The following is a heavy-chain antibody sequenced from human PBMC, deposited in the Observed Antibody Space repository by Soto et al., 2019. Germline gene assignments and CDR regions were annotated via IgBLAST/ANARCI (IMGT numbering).Heavy chain of an antibody. D-gene: IGHD3-10*01. CDR2: INPNSGGT. Sequence: ASVKVSCKASGYTFTGYYMHWVRQAPGQGLEWMGWINPNSGGTNYAQKFQGRVTMTRNTSISTAYMELSSLRSEDTAVYYCARIGGDFGGGDVWGKGTTVTVSS. CDR1: GYTFTGYY. J-gene: IGHJ6*04. V-gene: IGHV1-2*02. CDR3: ARIGGDFGGGDV.